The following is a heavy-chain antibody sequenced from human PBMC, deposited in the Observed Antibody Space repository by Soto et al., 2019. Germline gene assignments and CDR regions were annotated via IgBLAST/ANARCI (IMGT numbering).Heavy chain of an antibody. CDR2: IIPIFGTA. CDR1: GGTFSSYA. Sequence: GASVKVSCKASGGTFSSYAISWVRQAPGQGLEWMGGIIPIFGTANYAQKFQGRVTITADESTSTAYMELSSLRSEDTAVYYCARDRTGYYYDSSGYSNAFDIWGQGTMVTVSS. J-gene: IGHJ3*02. V-gene: IGHV1-69*13. D-gene: IGHD3-22*01. CDR3: ARDRTGYYYDSSGYSNAFDI.